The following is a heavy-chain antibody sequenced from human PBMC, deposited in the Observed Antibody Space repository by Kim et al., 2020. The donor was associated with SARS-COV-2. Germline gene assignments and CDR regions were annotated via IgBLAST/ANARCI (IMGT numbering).Heavy chain of an antibody. J-gene: IGHJ6*02. Sequence: ASVKVSCKASGYTFTSYYMHWVRQAPGQGLEWMGIINPSGGSTSYAQKFQGRVTMTRDTSTSTVYMELSSLRSEDTAVYYCARDSWAAMVGVFKYYYYGMDVWGQGTTVTVSS. CDR2: INPSGGST. CDR3: ARDSWAAMVGVFKYYYYGMDV. CDR1: GYTFTSYY. V-gene: IGHV1-46*01. D-gene: IGHD5-18*01.